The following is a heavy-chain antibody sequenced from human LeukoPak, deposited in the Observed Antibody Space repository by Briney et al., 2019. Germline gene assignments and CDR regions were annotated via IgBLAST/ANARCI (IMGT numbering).Heavy chain of an antibody. CDR2: VNPSTGDT. CDR1: GYTFSSYE. Sequence: ASVKVSCKASGYTFSSYEIHWVRQATGQGPEWMGRVNPSTGDTTYGQKFQDRISITRDTSRRSSDMELNTLRSEDTAIYYCARLRFSSSGSNFDYWDQGTLVTVSS. J-gene: IGHJ4*02. CDR3: ARLRFSSSGSNFDY. D-gene: IGHD6-19*01. V-gene: IGHV1-8*03.